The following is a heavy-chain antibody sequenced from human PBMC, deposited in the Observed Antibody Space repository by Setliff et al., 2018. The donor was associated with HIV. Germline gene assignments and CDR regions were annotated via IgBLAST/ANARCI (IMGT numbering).Heavy chain of an antibody. D-gene: IGHD4-17*01. V-gene: IGHV4-38-2*02. CDR2: FYHSGSA. J-gene: IGHJ4*02. CDR1: GYSISSGYY. Sequence: SETLSLTCVVSGYSISSGYYWGWIRQPPGTGLEWVGSFYHSGSAYYNPSLKSRVTISIDTSNNQISLRLSSVTAADTAMYYCVRDDYGYNGKGFDYWGPGTLVTVSS. CDR3: VRDDYGYNGKGFDY.